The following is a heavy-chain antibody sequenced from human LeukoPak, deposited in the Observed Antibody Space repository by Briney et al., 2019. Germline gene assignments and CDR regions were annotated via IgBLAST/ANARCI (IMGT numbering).Heavy chain of an antibody. CDR3: ARGGLGYCSGGRCYEPYYFDY. Sequence: PGGSLRLSCAASGFTFDEYGMSWVRQAPGKGLEWVSGINWNGGSTGYADSVKGRFTISRDNAKNSLYLQMNSLRAEDTALYHCARGGLGYCSGGRCYEPYYFDYWGQGTLVTVSS. J-gene: IGHJ4*02. CDR1: GFTFDEYG. V-gene: IGHV3-20*01. CDR2: INWNGGST. D-gene: IGHD2-15*01.